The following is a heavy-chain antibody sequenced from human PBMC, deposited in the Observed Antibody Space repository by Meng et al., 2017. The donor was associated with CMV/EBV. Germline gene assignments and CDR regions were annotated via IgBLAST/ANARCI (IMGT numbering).Heavy chain of an antibody. J-gene: IGHJ4*02. CDR3: ARGDYFDY. V-gene: IGHV3-30-3*01. CDR2: ISYDGSNK. Sequence: QEQRLGSGGGVVQPRRCLVFSWAACGFTFSSDAMHWVRQAPGKGLEWVAVISYDGSNKYYADSVKGRFTISRDNSKNTLYLEMNSLRAEDTAVYYCARGDYFDYWGQGTLVTVSS. CDR1: GFTFSSDA.